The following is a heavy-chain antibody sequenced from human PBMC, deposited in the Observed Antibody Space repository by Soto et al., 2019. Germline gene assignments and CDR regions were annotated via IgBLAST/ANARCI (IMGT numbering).Heavy chain of an antibody. J-gene: IGHJ4*02. CDR1: GYTFTGYY. CDR3: ARVFGLRFGELLSASPKYYFDY. V-gene: IGHV1-2*04. D-gene: IGHD3-10*01. Sequence: ASVKVSCKASGYTFTGYYMHWVRQAPGQGLEWMGWINPNSGGTNYAQKFQGWVTMTRDTSISTAYMELSRLSSDDTAVYYCARVFGLRFGELLSASPKYYFDYWGQGTLVTVSS. CDR2: INPNSGGT.